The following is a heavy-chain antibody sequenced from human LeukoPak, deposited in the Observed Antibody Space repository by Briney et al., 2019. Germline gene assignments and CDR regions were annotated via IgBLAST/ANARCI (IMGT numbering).Heavy chain of an antibody. J-gene: IGHJ4*02. CDR3: VKGPRPDITVAHTVEN. CDR2: ISSRGDST. D-gene: IGHD6-19*01. CDR1: GFIFRNYA. V-gene: IGHV3-23*01. Sequence: GGSLRLSCAASGFIFRNYAMSWVRQVPGRGLEWVSTISSRGDSTYVADSVKGRFTISRDSSKNSLYLQMNTVRAEDTAVYYCVKGPRPDITVAHTVENWGQGTLVTVSS.